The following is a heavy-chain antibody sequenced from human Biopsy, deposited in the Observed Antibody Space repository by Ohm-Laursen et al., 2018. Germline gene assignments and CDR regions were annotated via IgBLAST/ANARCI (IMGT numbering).Heavy chain of an antibody. CDR2: VYYTGST. CDR1: GDSISSYC. J-gene: IGHJ2*01. Sequence: SETLSLTCTVSGDSISSYCWSWNRQPPGKGLEWIGYVYYTGSTDYNPSLQSRVTISVDTSKNHFSLRLRSVTPADTAIYYCARDRGYYSDRTVPGYFDLWGRGTLVTVSS. CDR3: ARDRGYYSDRTVPGYFDL. D-gene: IGHD3-22*01. V-gene: IGHV4-59*01.